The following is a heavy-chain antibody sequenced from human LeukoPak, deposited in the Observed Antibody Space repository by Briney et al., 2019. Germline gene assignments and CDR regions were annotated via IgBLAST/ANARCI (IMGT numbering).Heavy chain of an antibody. CDR3: ARSPPYGDFYYYYMDV. J-gene: IGHJ6*03. CDR2: IIPIFGTA. Sequence: ASVTVSCTASGYTFTSYGISWVRQAPGQGLEWMGGIIPIFGTANYAQKFQGRVTITTDESTSTTYMELSSLRSEDTAVYYCARSPPYGDFYYYYMDVWGKGTTVTVSS. CDR1: GYTFTSYG. V-gene: IGHV1-69*05. D-gene: IGHD4-17*01.